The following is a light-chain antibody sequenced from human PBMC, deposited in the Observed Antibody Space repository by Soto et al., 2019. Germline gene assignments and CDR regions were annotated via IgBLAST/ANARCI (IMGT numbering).Light chain of an antibody. CDR2: GAS. CDR1: QSVSSSY. Sequence: EIVLTQSPGTLSLSPGERATLSCRASQSVSSSYLAWYQQKPGQAHRLLIYGASSRATGIPDRFSGSGSGADFTLTSSSLEPEDFGVYYCQQYGSSPPWAFGQGTKVEIK. CDR3: QQYGSSPPWA. V-gene: IGKV3-20*01. J-gene: IGKJ1*01.